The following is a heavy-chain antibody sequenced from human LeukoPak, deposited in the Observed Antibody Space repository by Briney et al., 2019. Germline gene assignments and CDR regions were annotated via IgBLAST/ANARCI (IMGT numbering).Heavy chain of an antibody. CDR3: ARNPAGIGDY. D-gene: IGHD1-26*01. Sequence: PGGSLRLSCAASGFTFSWDWMDWVRQAPGKGLQWVAHIKQDGSEEFYVDSVKGRFTISRDNAKNSLFLQMNSLRAEDTAVYYCARNPAGIGDYLGQGTLVTVSS. J-gene: IGHJ4*02. CDR2: IKQDGSEE. V-gene: IGHV3-7*02. CDR1: GFTFSWDW.